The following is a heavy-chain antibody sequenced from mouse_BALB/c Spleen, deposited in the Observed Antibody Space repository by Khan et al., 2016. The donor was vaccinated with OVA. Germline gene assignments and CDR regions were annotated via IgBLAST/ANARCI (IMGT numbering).Heavy chain of an antibody. V-gene: IGHV5-17*02. CDR3: ARSGGNFPWYFDV. Sequence: EVELVESGGGLVQPGGSRKLSCAASGFTFSSFGIHWVRQAPKKGLEWVAYISSGSSTIYYVDTVKGRFTISRDIPKNTLFLQMTSLRSEDTAMYYCARSGGNFPWYFDVWGAGPSVTVSS. CDR1: GFTFSSFG. D-gene: IGHD2-1*01. J-gene: IGHJ1*01. CDR2: ISSGSSTI.